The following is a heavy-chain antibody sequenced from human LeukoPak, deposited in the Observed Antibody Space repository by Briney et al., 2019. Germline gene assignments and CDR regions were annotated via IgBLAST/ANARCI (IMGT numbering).Heavy chain of an antibody. D-gene: IGHD3-3*01. V-gene: IGHV4-59*01. CDR3: ARTNYDFWSGYYRPGPYYFDY. J-gene: IGHJ4*02. CDR2: IYYSGST. Sequence: PSETLSLTCTVSGGSISSYYWSWIRQPPGKGLEWIGYIYYSGSTNYNPSLKSRVTISVDTSKNQFSLKLSSVTAADTAVYYCARTNYDFWSGYYRPGPYYFDYWGQGTLVTVSS. CDR1: GGSISSYY.